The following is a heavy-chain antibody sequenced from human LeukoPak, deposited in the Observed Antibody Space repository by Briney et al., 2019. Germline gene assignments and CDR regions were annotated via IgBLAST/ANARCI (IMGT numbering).Heavy chain of an antibody. J-gene: IGHJ4*02. V-gene: IGHV3-23*01. Sequence: TGGSLRLSCAASGFTFSSYAMSWVRQAPGKGLEWVSAISGSGGSTYYADSVKGRFTISRDNSKNTLYLQMNSLRAEDTAVYYCATEIRYCSSTSCQSHWGQGTLVTVSS. CDR1: GFTFSSYA. D-gene: IGHD2-2*01. CDR2: ISGSGGST. CDR3: ATEIRYCSSTSCQSH.